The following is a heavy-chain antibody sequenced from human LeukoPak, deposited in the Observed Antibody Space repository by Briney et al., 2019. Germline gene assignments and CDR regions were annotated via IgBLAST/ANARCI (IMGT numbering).Heavy chain of an antibody. CDR1: GYTFTSYY. CDR3: AREFYDSRGYYCAY. CDR2: INPNSGGT. D-gene: IGHD3-22*01. J-gene: IGHJ4*02. Sequence: ASVKVSCKASGYTFTSYYMHWVRQAPGQGLEWMGWINPNSGGTNYAQKFQGRVTMTRDTSISTAYMELSRLRSDATAVYYCAREFYDSRGYYCAYWGQGTLVTVSS. V-gene: IGHV1-2*02.